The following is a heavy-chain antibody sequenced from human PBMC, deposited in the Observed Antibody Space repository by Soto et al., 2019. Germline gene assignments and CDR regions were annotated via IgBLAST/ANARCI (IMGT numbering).Heavy chain of an antibody. J-gene: IGHJ4*02. CDR1: GGSISVYY. V-gene: IGHV4-59*01. Sequence: SETLSLTCTISGGSISVYYWSWIRQSPGQGLEWIGYIYDSGSPYYNPSLKTRVTISADTSKNQISLKLTSAAAADTAVYFCARGVGSSPPRYWGRGTLVTVSS. CDR3: ARGVGSSPPRY. D-gene: IGHD3-9*01. CDR2: IYDSGSP.